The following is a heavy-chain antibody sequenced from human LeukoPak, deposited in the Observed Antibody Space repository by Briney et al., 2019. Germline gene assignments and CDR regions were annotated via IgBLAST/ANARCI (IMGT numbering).Heavy chain of an antibody. D-gene: IGHD3-22*01. V-gene: IGHV1-18*01. J-gene: IGHJ3*02. Sequence: ASVKVSCKASGYTFTSYGISWVRQAPGQGLEWMGWISAYNGNTNYAQKLQGRVTMTTGTSTSTAYMELRSLRSDDTAVYYCARPTMIKPRGAFDIWGQGTMVTVSS. CDR2: ISAYNGNT. CDR1: GYTFTSYG. CDR3: ARPTMIKPRGAFDI.